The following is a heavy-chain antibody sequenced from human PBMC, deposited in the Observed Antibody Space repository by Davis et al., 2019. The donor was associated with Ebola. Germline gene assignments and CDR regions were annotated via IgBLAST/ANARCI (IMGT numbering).Heavy chain of an antibody. V-gene: IGHV3-15*01. D-gene: IGHD1-1*01. CDR3: AAGTGNTDFDY. CDR2: VKSKTNGETT. J-gene: IGHJ4*02. Sequence: PGGSLRLSCAASGFGSSNAWMNWVRQAPGQGLEWVGRVKSKTNGETTDYIAPVKGRFSVSRDDSQNTVYLQMNSLKTEDTAVYYCAAGTGNTDFDYWGQGTLVTVSS. CDR1: GFGSSNAW.